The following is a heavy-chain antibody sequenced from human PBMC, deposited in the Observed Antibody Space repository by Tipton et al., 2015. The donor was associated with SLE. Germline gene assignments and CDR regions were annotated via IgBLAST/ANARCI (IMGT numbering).Heavy chain of an antibody. CDR1: GGSFSGYY. CDR3: ARSTVSAFLSYNWFDP. J-gene: IGHJ5*02. Sequence: TLSLTCAVYGGSFSGYYWSWIRQPPGKGLEWIGEIIHSGSTNYNPSLKGRVTISLDTSKNQFSLKLSSVTAADTAVYYCARSTVSAFLSYNWFDPWGQGTLVTVSS. V-gene: IGHV4-34*12. CDR2: IIHSGST. D-gene: IGHD5/OR15-5a*01.